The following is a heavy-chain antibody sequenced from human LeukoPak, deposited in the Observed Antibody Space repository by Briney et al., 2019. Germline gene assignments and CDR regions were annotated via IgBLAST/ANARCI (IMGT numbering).Heavy chain of an antibody. CDR3: AKADDVVATNFDS. D-gene: IGHD5-12*01. CDR2: FGGGGGSS. Sequence: PGGSLRLSCAASGFTFSTYAMSWVRQAPGKGLEWVSAFGGGGGSSYYADSVQGRFTISRDNSKNTLYLQMNSLRVEDTAVYFCAKADDVVATNFDSWGQGTLVTVSS. CDR1: GFTFSTYA. J-gene: IGHJ4*02. V-gene: IGHV3-23*01.